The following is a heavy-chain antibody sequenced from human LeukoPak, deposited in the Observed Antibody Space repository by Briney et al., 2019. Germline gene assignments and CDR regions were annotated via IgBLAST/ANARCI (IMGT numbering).Heavy chain of an antibody. V-gene: IGHV3-7*01. D-gene: IGHD1-26*01. J-gene: IGHJ4*02. CDR3: ARDGPSAVVGAAFDY. CDR1: GFTFSSYW. Sequence: PGGSLRLSCAASGFTFSSYWMSWVRQAPGKGLEWVANIKQDGSEKYYVDSVKGRFTISRDNAKNSLYLQMNSLRAEDTAVYYCARDGPSAVVGAAFDYWGQGTLVTVSS. CDR2: IKQDGSEK.